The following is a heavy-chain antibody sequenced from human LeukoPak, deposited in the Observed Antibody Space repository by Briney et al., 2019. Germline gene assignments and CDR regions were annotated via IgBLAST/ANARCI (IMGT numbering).Heavy chain of an antibody. CDR3: ARAFAVAGDY. CDR1: GLTFSSYG. D-gene: IGHD6-19*01. V-gene: IGHV3-64*01. J-gene: IGHJ4*02. CDR2: ISSNGGST. Sequence: PGGSLRLSCAASGLTFSSYGMHWVRQAPGKGLEYVSAISSNGGSTYYANSVKGRFTISRDNSKNTLYLQMGSLRAEDMAVYYCARAFAVAGDYWGQGTLVTVSS.